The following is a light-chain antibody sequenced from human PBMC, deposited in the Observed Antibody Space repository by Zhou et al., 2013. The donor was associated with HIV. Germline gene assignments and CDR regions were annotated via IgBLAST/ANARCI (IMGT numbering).Light chain of an antibody. J-gene: IGKJ2*01. CDR2: GAS. Sequence: DIQMTQSPSSLSASVGDRVTITCRASQGIRIDLGWYQQKPGKAPKRLIYGASSLQSGVPSRFSGSGSGTDFTVTITSLQPEDFASYFCQQSYSAPYTFGQGTKLEIK. V-gene: IGKV1-39*01. CDR1: QGIRID. CDR3: QQSYSAPYT.